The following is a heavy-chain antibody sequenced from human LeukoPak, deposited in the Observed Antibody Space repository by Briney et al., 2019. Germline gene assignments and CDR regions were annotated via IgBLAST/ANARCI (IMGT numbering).Heavy chain of an antibody. V-gene: IGHV3-15*01. D-gene: IGHD2-2*01. J-gene: IGHJ4*01. Sequence: SGGSLRLSCEASGFTFRKAWMTWVRQAPGKGLEWVGRMKSKTDGGTTDYAPPVKGRFTISRDDSKNTLYLQMNSLKTEDSALYYCTTLHCSGTACYVNGDYWGHGALVTVSS. CDR3: TTLHCSGTACYVNGDY. CDR2: MKSKTDGGTT. CDR1: GFTFRKAW.